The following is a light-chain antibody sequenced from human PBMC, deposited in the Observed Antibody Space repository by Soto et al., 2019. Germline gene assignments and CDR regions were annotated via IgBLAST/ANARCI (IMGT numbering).Light chain of an antibody. CDR2: GNS. J-gene: IGLJ1*01. V-gene: IGLV1-40*01. CDR3: QSYDSSLSGYV. CDR1: SSNIGAGYG. Sequence: QSVLTQPPSVSGAPGQRVTISCTGSSSNIGAGYGVHWYQQLPGTAPKLLIYGNSNRPSGVPDRFSGSKSGTSVSLAITGLQAEDWADYYCQSYDSSLSGYVFGTGTKLTVL.